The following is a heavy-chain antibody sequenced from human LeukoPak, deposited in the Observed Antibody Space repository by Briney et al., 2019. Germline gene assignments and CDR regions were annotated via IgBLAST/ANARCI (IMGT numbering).Heavy chain of an antibody. CDR1: GGTFSSYA. J-gene: IGHJ6*02. Sequence: SVTVSCTASGGTFSSYAISWVRQAPGQGLEWMGGIIPIFGTANYAQKFQGRVTITADESTSTAYMELSSLRSEDTAVYYCARVSFVPYDSSGYYYYGMDVWGQGTTVTVSS. CDR2: IIPIFGTA. CDR3: ARVSFVPYDSSGYYYYGMDV. D-gene: IGHD3-22*01. V-gene: IGHV1-69*01.